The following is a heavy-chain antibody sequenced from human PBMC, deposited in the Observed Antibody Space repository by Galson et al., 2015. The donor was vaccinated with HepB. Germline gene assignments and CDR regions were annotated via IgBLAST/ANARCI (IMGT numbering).Heavy chain of an antibody. CDR2: TYYRSKWYN. CDR1: GDSVSSNSAA. V-gene: IGHV6-1*01. Sequence: CAISGDSVSSNSAAWNWIRQSPSRGLEWLGRTYYRSKWYNDYAVSVKSRITINPDTSKNQFSLQLNSVTPEDTAVYYCARDFGSGWYGDYYYYGMDVWGQGTTVTVSS. J-gene: IGHJ6*02. D-gene: IGHD6-19*01. CDR3: ARDFGSGWYGDYYYYGMDV.